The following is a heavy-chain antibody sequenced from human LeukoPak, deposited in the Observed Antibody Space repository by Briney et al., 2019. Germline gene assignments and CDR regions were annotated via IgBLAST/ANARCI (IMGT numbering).Heavy chain of an antibody. D-gene: IGHD3-9*01. CDR2: IISIFGTA. Sequence: ASVKVSFKASGGTFSSYAISWVRQAPGQGLEWMGGIISIFGTANYAQKFQGRVTITADESTSTAYMELSSLRSEDTAVYYCAREDGILTGYRVYYFDYWGQRTLVTVSS. CDR3: AREDGILTGYRVYYFDY. J-gene: IGHJ4*02. V-gene: IGHV1-69*01. CDR1: GGTFSSYA.